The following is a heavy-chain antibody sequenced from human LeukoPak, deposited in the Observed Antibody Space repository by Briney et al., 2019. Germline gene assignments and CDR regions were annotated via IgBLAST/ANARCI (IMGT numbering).Heavy chain of an antibody. CDR2: ISSSSSYI. Sequence: GSLRLSCAASGFTFSSYSMNWVRQAPGKGLEWVSSISSSSSYIYYADSVKGRFTISRDNAKNSLYPQMNSLRAEDTAVYYCARVRIVGATRPTDAFDIWGQGTMVTVSS. CDR3: ARVRIVGATRPTDAFDI. CDR1: GFTFSSYS. D-gene: IGHD1-26*01. V-gene: IGHV3-21*01. J-gene: IGHJ3*02.